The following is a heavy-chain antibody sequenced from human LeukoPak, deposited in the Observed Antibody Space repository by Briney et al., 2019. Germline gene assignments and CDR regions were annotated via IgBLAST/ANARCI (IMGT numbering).Heavy chain of an antibody. CDR3: ARDRFHAVES. CDR2: IKDDGSGT. CDR1: GFTFTKNW. J-gene: IGHJ4*02. V-gene: IGHV3-74*01. Sequence: GGSLRLSCAASGFTFTKNWMHWVRQAPGKGLVWVSLIKDDGSGTTYADSVKGRFTISRDNAKNTVYLQMNSLRAEDTAIYYCARDRFHAVESWGQGTPAIVSS. D-gene: IGHD3-16*01.